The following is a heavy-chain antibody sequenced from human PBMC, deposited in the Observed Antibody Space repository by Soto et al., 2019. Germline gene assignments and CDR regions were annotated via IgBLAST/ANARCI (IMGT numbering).Heavy chain of an antibody. Sequence: QVQLQQWGAGLLKPSETLSLTCAVYGGSFSGYYWSWIRQPPGKGLEWIGEINHSGSTNYNPSLKSRVTISVDTSKNQFSLKLSSVTAADTAVYYCARGRNNLLWLGEFHTPYGMDVCGQGTTVTVSS. J-gene: IGHJ6*02. CDR3: ARGRNNLLWLGEFHTPYGMDV. CDR1: GGSFSGYY. V-gene: IGHV4-34*01. CDR2: INHSGST. D-gene: IGHD3-10*01.